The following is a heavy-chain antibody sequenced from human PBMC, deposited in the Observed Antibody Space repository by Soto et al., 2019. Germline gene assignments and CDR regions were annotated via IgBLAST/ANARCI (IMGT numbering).Heavy chain of an antibody. D-gene: IGHD6-19*01. CDR2: IYDSEST. Sequence: QVQLQESGPGLVKPSQTLSLTCTVSGASISSGGYYWSWIRQLPGKGLEWIGYIYDSESTYYNPSLKSRVTISVDMSKNQFSLKLSSVTATDTAVYYCARHHMAATDMYFDYWGQGTLVTASS. CDR3: ARHHMAATDMYFDY. J-gene: IGHJ4*02. V-gene: IGHV4-31*03. CDR1: GASISSGGYY.